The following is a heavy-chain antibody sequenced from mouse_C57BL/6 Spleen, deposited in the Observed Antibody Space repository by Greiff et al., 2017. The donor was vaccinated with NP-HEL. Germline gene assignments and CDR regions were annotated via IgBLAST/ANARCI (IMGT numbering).Heavy chain of an antibody. Sequence: VQLQQSGTVLARPGASVKMSCKTSGYTFTSYWMHWVKQRPGQGLEWIGAIYPGNSDTSYNQKFKGKAKLTAVTSASTAYMELSSLTNEDSAVYYCTRQDYSNYEDAMDYWGQGTSVTVSS. J-gene: IGHJ4*01. V-gene: IGHV1-5*01. CDR3: TRQDYSNYEDAMDY. D-gene: IGHD2-5*01. CDR2: IYPGNSDT. CDR1: GYTFTSYW.